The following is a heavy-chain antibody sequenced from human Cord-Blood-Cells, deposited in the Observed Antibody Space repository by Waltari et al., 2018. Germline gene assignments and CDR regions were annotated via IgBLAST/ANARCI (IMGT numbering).Heavy chain of an antibody. Sequence: QVQLVQSGAEVKKPGASVKVSCKASGYTFTSYDINWVRQATGQGLEWMGWMKPNSGNTGYAQKVQGRVTMTRNTSISTAYMELSSLRSEDTAVYYCARDYDGSGSYYLYYFDYWGQGTLVTVSS. D-gene: IGHD3-10*01. CDR1: GYTFTSYD. CDR3: ARDYDGSGSYYLYYFDY. CDR2: MKPNSGNT. V-gene: IGHV1-8*01. J-gene: IGHJ4*02.